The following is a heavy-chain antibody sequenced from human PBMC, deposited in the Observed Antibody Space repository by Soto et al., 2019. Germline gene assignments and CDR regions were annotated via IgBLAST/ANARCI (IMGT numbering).Heavy chain of an antibody. Sequence: QVQLVQSGAGVKKPGSSVKVSCKASGGTFSSYAISWVRQAPGQGLEWMGGIIPIFGTANYAQKFQGRVTITADESTSTAYMELSSLRSEDTAVYYCASSGVSFNYYGSGSLDAFDIWGQGTMVTVSS. CDR3: ASSGVSFNYYGSGSLDAFDI. CDR1: GGTFSSYA. CDR2: IIPIFGTA. J-gene: IGHJ3*02. V-gene: IGHV1-69*01. D-gene: IGHD3-10*01.